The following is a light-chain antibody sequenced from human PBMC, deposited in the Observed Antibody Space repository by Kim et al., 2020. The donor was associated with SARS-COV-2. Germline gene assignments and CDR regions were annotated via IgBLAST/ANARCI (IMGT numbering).Light chain of an antibody. J-gene: IGLJ3*02. V-gene: IGLV4-69*01. CDR3: QTWGTGMV. CDR1: SGHSSYA. Sequence: QLVLTQSPSASASLGASVKLTCTLSSGHSSYAIAWHKQQPEKGPRYLMKLNSDGSHSKGDGIPDRFSGSSSGAERYLTISSLQSEDEADYYCQTWGTGMVFGGGTQLTVL. CDR2: LNSDGSH.